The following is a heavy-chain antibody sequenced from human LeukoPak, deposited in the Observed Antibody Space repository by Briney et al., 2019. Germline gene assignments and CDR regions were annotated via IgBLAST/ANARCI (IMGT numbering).Heavy chain of an antibody. CDR2: IIPIFGTA. CDR1: GGTVSSYA. CDR3: ASTTGSNYDFWSGYNFDY. D-gene: IGHD3-3*01. J-gene: IGHJ4*02. Sequence: SVKVSCKASGGTVSSYAISWVRQAPGQGLEWMGRIIPIFGTANYAQKFQGRVTITTDESTSTAYMELSSLRSENTAVYYCASTTGSNYDFWSGYNFDYWGQGTLVTVSS. V-gene: IGHV1-69*05.